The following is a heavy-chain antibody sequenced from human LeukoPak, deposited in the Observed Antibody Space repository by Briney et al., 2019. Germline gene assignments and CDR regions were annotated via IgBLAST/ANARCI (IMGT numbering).Heavy chain of an antibody. D-gene: IGHD3-3*01. CDR2: IYYSGST. Sequence: NPSETLSLTCTVSGGSISSYYWSWIRQPPGKGLEWIGYIYYSGSTNYNPSLKSRVTISVDTSKNQFSLKLSSVTAADTAVYYCARDREGYEWSFDYWGQGTLVTVSS. V-gene: IGHV4-59*01. CDR3: ARDREGYEWSFDY. CDR1: GGSISSYY. J-gene: IGHJ4*02.